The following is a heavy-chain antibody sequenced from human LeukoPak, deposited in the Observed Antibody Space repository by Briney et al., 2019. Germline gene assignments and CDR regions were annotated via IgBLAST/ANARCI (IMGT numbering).Heavy chain of an antibody. J-gene: IGHJ4*02. V-gene: IGHV3-23*01. CDR2: ISGSGGST. CDR3: AKDPQDCTNGVCYKWFDY. CDR1: GFTFSSYA. Sequence: AGGSLRLSCAASGFTFSSYAMSWVRQAPGKGLEWVSAISGSGGSTYYADSVKGRFTISRDNSKNTLYLQMNSLRAEDTAVYYCAKDPQDCTNGVCYKWFDYWGQGTLVTVSS. D-gene: IGHD2-8*01.